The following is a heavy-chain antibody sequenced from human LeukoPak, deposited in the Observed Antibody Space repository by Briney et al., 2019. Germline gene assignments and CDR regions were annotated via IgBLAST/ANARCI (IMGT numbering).Heavy chain of an antibody. Sequence: PSETLSLTCAVYGGSFSGYYWSWIRQPPGKGLEWIGEINHSGSTNYNPSLKSRVTISVDTSKNQFSLKLSSVTAADTAVYYCARDQPPVAFDIWGQGTMVTVSS. CDR2: INHSGST. CDR1: GGSFSGYY. CDR3: ARDQPPVAFDI. J-gene: IGHJ3*02. V-gene: IGHV4-34*01.